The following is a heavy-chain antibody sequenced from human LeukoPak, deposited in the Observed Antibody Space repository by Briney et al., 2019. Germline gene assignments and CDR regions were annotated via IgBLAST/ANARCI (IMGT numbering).Heavy chain of an antibody. V-gene: IGHV1-3*01. J-gene: IGHJ6*02. D-gene: IGHD2-2*03. CDR3: ARDGYCSSTSCYGAYYYGMDV. CDR1: GYTFTSYA. CDR2: INAGNGNT. Sequence: GSVKVSCKASGYTFTSYAMHWVRQAPGQRLEWMGWINAGNGNTKYSQKFQGRVTITRDTSASTAYTELSSLRSEDTAVYYCARDGYCSSTSCYGAYYYGMDVWGQGTTVTVSS.